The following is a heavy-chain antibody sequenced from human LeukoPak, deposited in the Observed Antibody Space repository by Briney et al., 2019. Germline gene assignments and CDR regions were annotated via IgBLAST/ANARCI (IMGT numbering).Heavy chain of an antibody. CDR1: GYSFTSYW. CDR2: IYPGDSDT. CDR3: ARPRAVAGYYFDY. D-gene: IGHD6-19*01. J-gene: IGHJ4*02. Sequence: KNGESLKISCKGSGYSFTSYWIGWVRQMPGKGLEWMGIIYPGDSDTRYSPSFQGQVTISADKSISTACLQWSSLKASDTAMYYCARPRAVAGYYFDYWGQGTLVTVSS. V-gene: IGHV5-51*01.